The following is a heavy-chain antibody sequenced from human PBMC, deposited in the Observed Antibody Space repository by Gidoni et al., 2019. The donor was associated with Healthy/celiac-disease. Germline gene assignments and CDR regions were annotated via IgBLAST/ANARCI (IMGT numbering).Heavy chain of an antibody. V-gene: IGHV2-26*01. CDR2: IFSNDEK. J-gene: IGHJ4*02. D-gene: IGHD3-22*01. Sequence: QVTLKESGPVLVKPTETLTLTCTVSGFSLSNARMGVSWIRQPPGKALEWLAHIFSNDEKSYSTSLKSRLTISKDTSKSQVVLTMTNMDPVDTATYYCARICYYDSSGYSDWYYFDYWGQGTLVTVS. CDR3: ARICYYDSSGYSDWYYFDY. CDR1: GFSLSNARMG.